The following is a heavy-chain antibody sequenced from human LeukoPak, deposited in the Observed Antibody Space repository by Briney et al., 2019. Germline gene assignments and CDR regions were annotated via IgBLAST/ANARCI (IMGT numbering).Heavy chain of an antibody. Sequence: GGSLRLSCAASGFTVSSNYMSWVRQAPGKGLEWVSVTYSSGSAYYADSVKGRFTISRDNSKNTLHLQMNNLRAEDTAVYYCARGQAYSGSLGVDYWGQGTLVTVSS. CDR1: GFTVSSNY. D-gene: IGHD1-26*01. CDR2: TYSSGSA. J-gene: IGHJ4*02. CDR3: ARGQAYSGSLGVDY. V-gene: IGHV3-53*01.